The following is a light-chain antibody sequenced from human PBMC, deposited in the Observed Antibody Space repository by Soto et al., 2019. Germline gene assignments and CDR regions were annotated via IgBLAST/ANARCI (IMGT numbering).Light chain of an antibody. Sequence: QSALTQPASVSGSPGQSITISCTGTSDDVGAYDYVSWYQHHPGEAPRLMIYELSNRPSGVSNRFSASKSGNTASLTIPGLQAEDEADYYCSSFTSSSTYVFGTGTKLTVL. CDR3: SSFTSSSTYV. CDR1: SDDVGAYDY. V-gene: IGLV2-14*01. CDR2: ELS. J-gene: IGLJ1*01.